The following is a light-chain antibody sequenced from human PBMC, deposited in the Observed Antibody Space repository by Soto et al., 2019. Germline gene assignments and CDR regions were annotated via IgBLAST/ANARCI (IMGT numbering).Light chain of an antibody. CDR3: SSYAGSNNVM. V-gene: IGLV2-8*01. J-gene: IGLJ3*02. Sequence: QSALTQPPSASGSPGQSVTISCTGTSSDVGAFDYVSWHQQHPGKAPKLIISEVTKRPPGVPDRFSGSKSANTASLTVSGLQAEDEADYYCSSYAGSNNVMFGGGTKLTVL. CDR1: SSDVGAFDY. CDR2: EVT.